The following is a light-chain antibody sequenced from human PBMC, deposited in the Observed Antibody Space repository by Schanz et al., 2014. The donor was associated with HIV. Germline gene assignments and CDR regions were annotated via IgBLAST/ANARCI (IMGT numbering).Light chain of an antibody. CDR1: QSISNN. CDR2: DTS. J-gene: IGKJ5*01. V-gene: IGKV3-15*01. CDR3: LHYNGWPT. Sequence: VMTQSPATLSVSPGERVTLSCRASQSISNNLAWYQQKPGQAPTLLIYDTSARATGLSARFRGSGSGTEFTVTISSLRSEDFALYYCLHYNGWPTFGQGTRLEIK.